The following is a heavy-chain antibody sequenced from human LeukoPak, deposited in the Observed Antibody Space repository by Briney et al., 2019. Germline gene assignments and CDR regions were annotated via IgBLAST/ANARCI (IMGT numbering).Heavy chain of an antibody. J-gene: IGHJ4*02. CDR2: ISSNGGST. Sequence: GGSLRLSCAASGFTFSSYAMHWVRQAPGKGLEYVSAISSNGGSTYYANSVKGRFTISRDNSKNTLYLQMGSLTAEDMAVYYCARGDYDILTGYYDWGQGTLVTVSS. CDR3: ARGDYDILTGYYD. CDR1: GFTFSSYA. D-gene: IGHD3-9*01. V-gene: IGHV3-64*01.